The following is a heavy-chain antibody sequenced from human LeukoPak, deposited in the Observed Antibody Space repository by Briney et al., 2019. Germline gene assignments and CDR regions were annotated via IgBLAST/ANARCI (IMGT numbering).Heavy chain of an antibody. CDR1: GDSVSSNGAA. V-gene: IGHV6-1*01. D-gene: IGHD6-13*01. J-gene: IGHJ4*02. Sequence: SQTLSLTCAISGDSVSSNGAAWNWIRQPPSRGLEWLGRTYYRSKWYNDYAVSVKSRITINPDTSKNQFSLQLNSVTPEDTAVYYCARESIAAAAQFDYWGQGALVTVSS. CDR3: ARESIAAAAQFDY. CDR2: TYYRSKWYN.